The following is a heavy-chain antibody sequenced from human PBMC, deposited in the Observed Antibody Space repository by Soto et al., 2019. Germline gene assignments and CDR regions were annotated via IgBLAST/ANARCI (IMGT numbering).Heavy chain of an antibody. D-gene: IGHD3-10*01. CDR1: GFTFSSHA. CDR2: ISDDGSHK. V-gene: IGHV3-30-3*01. CDR3: ARSYASGTFLDPLQH. Sequence: QVQLVESGGGVVQSGRSLRLSCAASGFTFSSHAMHWVRQAPGKGLEWVAVISDDGSHKYYADSEKGRFTISRDNSKNTVYLQMNSLRAEDTAVYYCARSYASGTFLDPLQHWGQGTLVTVSS. J-gene: IGHJ1*01.